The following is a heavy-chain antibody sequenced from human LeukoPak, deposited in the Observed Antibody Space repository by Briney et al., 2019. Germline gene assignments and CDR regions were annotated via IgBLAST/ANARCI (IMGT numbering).Heavy chain of an antibody. CDR2: IYYSGGT. CDR3: ARDDVPYSA. V-gene: IGHV4-61*01. Sequence: PSETLSLTCTVSGGXVSSGSFYWSWIRQPPGKGLEWIGYIYYSGGTKYNPSLNSRVTMSIDTSNNQFSLKLNSATAADTAVYYCARDDVPYSAWGQGTLVTVSS. D-gene: IGHD2-15*01. J-gene: IGHJ5*02. CDR1: GGXVSSGSFY.